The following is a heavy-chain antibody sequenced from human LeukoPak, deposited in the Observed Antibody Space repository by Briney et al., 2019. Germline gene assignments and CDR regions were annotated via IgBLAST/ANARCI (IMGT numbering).Heavy chain of an antibody. V-gene: IGHV4-4*07. D-gene: IGHD4-23*01. CDR3: ARTVVTLDWYFDL. J-gene: IGHJ2*01. CDR1: GGSISSYS. CDR2: FYTSGTT. Sequence: SETLSLTCSVSGGSISSYSWNWIRQPAGKGLEWIGRFYTSGTTNHNPSLKSRVTMSIDTSKNQVSLKMRSVTAADTAVYYCARTVVTLDWYFDLWGRGTLVSVSS.